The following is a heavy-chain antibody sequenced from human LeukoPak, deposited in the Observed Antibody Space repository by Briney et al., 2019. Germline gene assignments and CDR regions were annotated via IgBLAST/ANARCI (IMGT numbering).Heavy chain of an antibody. CDR3: VIVRGYFDSSGSDY. CDR1: GFTFSSYT. D-gene: IGHD3-9*01. J-gene: IGHJ4*02. V-gene: IGHV3-64D*06. CDR2: ITNNGGNT. Sequence: PGGSLRLSCSASGFTFSSYTIHCVRQAPGKGLEFVSAITNNGGNTYYADPVKGRFTISRDNSKNTVYLQMSSLRAEDTAVYYCVIVRGYFDSSGSDYWGQGTLVTVSS.